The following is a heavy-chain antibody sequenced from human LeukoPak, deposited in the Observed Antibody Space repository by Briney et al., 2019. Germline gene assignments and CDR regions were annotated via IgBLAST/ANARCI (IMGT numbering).Heavy chain of an antibody. D-gene: IGHD2-2*01. CDR1: GFTFDDYG. Sequence: GGSLRLSCAASGFTFDDYGMSWVRQAPRKGLEWVSGINWNGGSTGYADSVKGRFTISRDNAKNSLYLQMNSLRAEDTALYYCATTIVVVPATNKGVDYWGQGTLVTVSS. J-gene: IGHJ4*02. CDR3: ATTIVVVPATNKGVDY. CDR2: INWNGGST. V-gene: IGHV3-20*04.